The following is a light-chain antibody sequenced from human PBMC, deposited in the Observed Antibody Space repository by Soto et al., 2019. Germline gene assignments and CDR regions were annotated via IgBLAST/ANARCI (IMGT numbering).Light chain of an antibody. CDR2: KDS. V-gene: IGLV3-25*03. CDR1: ALPRQY. J-gene: IGLJ1*01. CDR3: QSADSSGTSYV. Sequence: SYELTQPPSVSVSPGQTARITCSGDALPRQYAYWYQQKTGRAPVLVIYKDSERPSGIPERFSGSSSGTIVTLTISGVQAEDEADYYCQSADSSGTSYVFGTGTKLTVL.